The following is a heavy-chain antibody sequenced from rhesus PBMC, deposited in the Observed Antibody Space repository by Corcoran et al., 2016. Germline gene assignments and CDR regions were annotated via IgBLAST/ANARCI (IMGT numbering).Heavy chain of an antibody. Sequence: QVQLQESGPGLVKPSETLSLTCAVSGDSVSGGFDWTWIRQPPGKGLEWIGYISGSSGNPDSSPSVKNRVTISKDTSKNQFSLLLTSVTAADTAAYYCARSRAGTTWANDYWGQGVLVTVSS. CDR1: GDSVSGGFD. CDR3: ARSRAGTTWANDY. V-gene: IGHV4-76*01. D-gene: IGHD1-20*01. CDR2: ISGSSGNP. J-gene: IGHJ4*01.